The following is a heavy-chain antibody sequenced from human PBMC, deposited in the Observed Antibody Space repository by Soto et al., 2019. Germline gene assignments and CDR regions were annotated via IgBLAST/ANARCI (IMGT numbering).Heavy chain of an antibody. V-gene: IGHV3-23*01. Sequence: LRLSCAASGFTFSSYAMSWVRQAPGKGLEWVSAISGSGGSTYYADSVKGRFTISRDNSKNTLYLQMNSLRAEDTAVYYRAKDSAMSIYYYYYGMDVWGQGTTVTVS. J-gene: IGHJ6*02. CDR2: ISGSGGST. CDR3: AKDSAMSIYYYYYGMDV. CDR1: GFTFSSYA. D-gene: IGHD5-18*01.